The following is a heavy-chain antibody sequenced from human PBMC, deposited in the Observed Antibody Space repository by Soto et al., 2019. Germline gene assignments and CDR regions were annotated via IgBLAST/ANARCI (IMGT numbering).Heavy chain of an antibody. Sequence: PPQPLSLPSSISGDSVYSNSAAWNWIRQYPSRGLEWLGRTYYRSKWYNDYAVSVKSRITINPDTSKNQFSLQLNSVTPEDTAVYYCARSTNLGYCSSTSCSPYYYYGMDVWGQGTTVTVSS. D-gene: IGHD2-2*01. CDR1: GDSVYSNSAA. CDR3: ARSTNLGYCSSTSCSPYYYYGMDV. J-gene: IGHJ6*02. CDR2: TYYRSKWYN. V-gene: IGHV6-1*01.